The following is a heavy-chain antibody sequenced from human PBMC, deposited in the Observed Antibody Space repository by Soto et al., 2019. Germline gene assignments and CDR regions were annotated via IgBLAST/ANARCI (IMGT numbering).Heavy chain of an antibody. CDR3: ATGFLGLCTGGNCPLDS. J-gene: IGHJ4*02. Sequence: QVQLVESGGGVVQPARSLRLSCAASGFTFSRQAMHWVRQAPGRGLEWVAVIWYHGIDKYYADSVKGRFTISRDNSKNTVYLQMNSLRGDDTAVYYCATGFLGLCTGGNCPLDSWGQGTLVTVS. D-gene: IGHD2-15*01. V-gene: IGHV3-33*01. CDR2: IWYHGIDK. CDR1: GFTFSRQA.